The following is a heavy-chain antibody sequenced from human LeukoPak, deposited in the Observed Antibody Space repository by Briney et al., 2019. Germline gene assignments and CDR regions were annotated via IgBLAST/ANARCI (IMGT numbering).Heavy chain of an antibody. CDR2: IGTAGDT. CDR1: GFTFSSYD. CDR3: ARGTYDSSGYPTDDAFDI. J-gene: IGHJ3*02. V-gene: IGHV3-13*04. Sequence: GGSLRLSCAASGFTFSSYDMHWVRQARGKGLEWVSAIGTAGDTYYPGSVKGRFTISRENAKNSLYLQMNSLRAGDTAVYYCARGTYDSSGYPTDDAFDIWGQGTMVTVSS. D-gene: IGHD3-22*01.